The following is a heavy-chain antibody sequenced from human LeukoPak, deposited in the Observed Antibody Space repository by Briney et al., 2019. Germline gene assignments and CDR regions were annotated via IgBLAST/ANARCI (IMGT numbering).Heavy chain of an antibody. J-gene: IGHJ4*02. Sequence: GESLKISCKGSGYSFSSYWIGWVRQMPGKGLEWMGIIYPGDSETRYSPSFQGQVTISADKSISTAYLQWSSLRASDTAMYYCVRPVNYGDHGDYWGQGTLVTVSS. D-gene: IGHD4-17*01. CDR2: IYPGDSET. CDR3: VRPVNYGDHGDY. CDR1: GYSFSSYW. V-gene: IGHV5-51*01.